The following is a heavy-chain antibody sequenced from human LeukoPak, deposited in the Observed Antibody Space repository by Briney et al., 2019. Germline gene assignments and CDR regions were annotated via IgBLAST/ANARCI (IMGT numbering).Heavy chain of an antibody. CDR2: IYYSGST. V-gene: IGHV4-61*01. D-gene: IGHD3-3*01. CDR1: GGSVSSGSYY. Sequence: SETLSLTCTVSGGSVSSGSYYWSWIRQPPGKGLEWIGYIYYSGSTNYNPSLKSRVTISVDTSKNQFSLKLSSVTAADTAVYYCARGRRYDFWSGYTRINWFDPWGQGTLVTVSS. J-gene: IGHJ5*02. CDR3: ARGRRYDFWSGYTRINWFDP.